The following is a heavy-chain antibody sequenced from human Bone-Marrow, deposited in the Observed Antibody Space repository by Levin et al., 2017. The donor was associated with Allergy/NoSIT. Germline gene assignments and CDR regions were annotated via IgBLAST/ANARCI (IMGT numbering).Heavy chain of an antibody. J-gene: IGHJ2*01. V-gene: IGHV3-23*01. D-gene: IGHD6-19*01. CDR2: ISASTGTT. Sequence: PGESLKISCAASGLTFSNYAMSWVRQAPGQGLEWVSSISASTGTTFYSDSVKGRFTISRDNSENSVYLQMNNLRVDDTAVYFCAKDYSSGWTRNFYYFDLWGRGTLVTVS. CDR1: GLTFSNYA. CDR3: AKDYSSGWTRNFYYFDL.